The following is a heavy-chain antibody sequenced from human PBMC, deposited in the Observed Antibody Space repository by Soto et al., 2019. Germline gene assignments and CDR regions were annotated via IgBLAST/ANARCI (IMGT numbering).Heavy chain of an antibody. J-gene: IGHJ4*02. CDR1: GFSLTTDRVG. Sequence: QITLKESGPTLVKPTQTLTLTCTFSGFSLTTDRVGVGWIRQPPGEALEWLAAIYWDDTKTYRPSLESRLTITKDTSKNQVALTMTNMDSVDTATYYCAHAYGGRSLYWGQGTLVTVSS. V-gene: IGHV2-5*02. D-gene: IGHD1-26*01. CDR3: AHAYGGRSLY. CDR2: IYWDDTK.